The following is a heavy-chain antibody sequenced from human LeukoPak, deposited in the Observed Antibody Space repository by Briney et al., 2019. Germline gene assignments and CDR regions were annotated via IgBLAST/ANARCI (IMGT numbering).Heavy chain of an antibody. CDR2: FYYSGST. J-gene: IGHJ4*02. D-gene: IGHD2-15*01. V-gene: IGHV4-39*01. CDR1: GGSISSSSYY. CDR3: ANRYCSGGSCYFDY. Sequence: SETLSLTCTVSGGSISSSSYYWGWIRQPPGRGLEWIGSFYYSGSTYYNPSLKSRVTISVDTPKNLFSLKLSSVTAADTAVYYCANRYCSGGSCYFDYWGQGTLVTVSS.